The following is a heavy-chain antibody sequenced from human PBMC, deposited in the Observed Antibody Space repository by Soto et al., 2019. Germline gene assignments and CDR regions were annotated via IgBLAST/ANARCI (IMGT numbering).Heavy chain of an antibody. CDR3: ARDNWNPVGNVYYYGMDV. J-gene: IGHJ6*02. D-gene: IGHD1-20*01. V-gene: IGHV4-34*01. CDR1: GGSFSGYY. Sequence: SETLSLTCAVYGGSFSGYYWSWIRQPPGEGLEWIGEINHSGSTNYNPSLKSRVTISVDTSKNQFSLQLNSVTPEDTAVYYCARDNWNPVGNVYYYGMDVWGQGTTVTVSS. CDR2: INHSGST.